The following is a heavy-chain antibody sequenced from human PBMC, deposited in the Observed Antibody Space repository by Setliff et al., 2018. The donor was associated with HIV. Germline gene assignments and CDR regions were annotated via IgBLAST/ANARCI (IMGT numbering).Heavy chain of an antibody. J-gene: IGHJ3*02. CDR1: GGSISSGYY. Sequence: TLSLTCTASGGSISSGYYWSWIRQHPGKGLEWIGYIYYSGSTYYNPSPKSRVTISVDTSKNQFSLKLSSVTAADTAVYYCARGGSSWFKAFDIWGQGTMVTVSS. CDR3: ARGGSSWFKAFDI. D-gene: IGHD6-13*01. V-gene: IGHV4-31*03. CDR2: IYYSGST.